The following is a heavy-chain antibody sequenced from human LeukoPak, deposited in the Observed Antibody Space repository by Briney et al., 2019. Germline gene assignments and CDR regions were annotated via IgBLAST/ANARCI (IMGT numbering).Heavy chain of an antibody. CDR2: IYYTGST. J-gene: IGHJ5*02. CDR3: ARHSGSGSLSRPFDP. V-gene: IGHV4-39*01. D-gene: IGHD3-10*01. CDR1: GGSVTSGGFY. Sequence: SETLSLTCSVSGGSVTSGGFYWGWLCQPPGKGPEWIATIYYTGSTYYNPSLNSRVPVSIDTSKNQFSLRLTSVTATDTAVYHCARHSGSGSLSRPFDPWGQGTLVTVSS.